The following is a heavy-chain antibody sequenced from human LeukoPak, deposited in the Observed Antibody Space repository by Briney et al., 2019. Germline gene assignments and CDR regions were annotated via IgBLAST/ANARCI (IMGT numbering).Heavy chain of an antibody. CDR3: ARADRVGMNYYGMDV. CDR2: INPNSGGT. D-gene: IGHD3-10*01. Sequence: GASVKVFCKASGYTFTGYYMHWVRQAPGQGLEWMGWINPNSGGTNYAQKFQGWVTMTRDTSISTAYMELSRLRSDDTAVYYCARADRVGMNYYGMDVWGQGTTVTVS. J-gene: IGHJ6*02. V-gene: IGHV1-2*04. CDR1: GYTFTGYY.